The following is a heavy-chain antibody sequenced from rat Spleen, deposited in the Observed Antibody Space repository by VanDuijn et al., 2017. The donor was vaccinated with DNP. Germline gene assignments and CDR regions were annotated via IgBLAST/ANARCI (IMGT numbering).Heavy chain of an antibody. J-gene: IGHJ4*01. Sequence: EVQLVESGGGLVQPGRSMKLSCAASGFTFSHYYMAWVRQAPTKGLEWVASISTGGGNTYYRDSVKGRFTISRDNAKSTLYLQMNSLKSEDTATYYCATQHSANYYDAPYAMDVWGQGTSVTVSS. CDR2: ISTGGGNT. CDR1: GFTFSHYY. V-gene: IGHV5-25*01. D-gene: IGHD1-12*01. CDR3: ATQHSANYYDAPYAMDV.